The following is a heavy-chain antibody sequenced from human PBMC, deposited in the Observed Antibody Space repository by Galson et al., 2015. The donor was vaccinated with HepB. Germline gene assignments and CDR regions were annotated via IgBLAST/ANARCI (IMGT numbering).Heavy chain of an antibody. CDR3: AKLTTN. J-gene: IGHJ4*02. CDR2: IYSSGDTT. CDR1: GFAFSSSA. Sequence: SLRLSCAASGFAFSSSAMSWVRQTPGKGLEWVSTIYSSGDTTYYADSVKGRFTISRDNSKNTLYLQMNSLRAEDTAIYYCAKLTTNWGLGALVTVSS. D-gene: IGHD4/OR15-4a*01. V-gene: IGHV3-23*01.